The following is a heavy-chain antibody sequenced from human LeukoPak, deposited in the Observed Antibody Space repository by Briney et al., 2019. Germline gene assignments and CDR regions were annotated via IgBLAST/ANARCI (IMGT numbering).Heavy chain of an antibody. V-gene: IGHV3-30*18. J-gene: IGHJ4*02. CDR1: GFTFSSYG. Sequence: PGGSLRLSCSASGFTFSSYGMHWVRQAPGKGLEWVAVISYDGSNKYYADSVKGRFTISRDNSKNTLYLQMNSLRAEDTAVYYCAKGIAAAALDYWGQGTLVTVSS. CDR2: ISYDGSNK. D-gene: IGHD6-13*01. CDR3: AKGIAAAALDY.